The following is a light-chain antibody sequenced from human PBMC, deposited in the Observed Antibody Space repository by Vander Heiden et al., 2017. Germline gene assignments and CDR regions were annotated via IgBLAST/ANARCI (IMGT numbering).Light chain of an antibody. CDR3: QQSYSTLYT. V-gene: IGKV1-39*01. J-gene: IGKJ5*01. Sequence: DIQMTQSQSSLSASVGDRVTITCRASQSSSSYLNWYQQKPGKAPKLLIYAASSLQSGVPSRFSGSGSGTDFTLTISSLQPEDFATYYCQQSYSTLYTFGQGTRLEIK. CDR2: AAS. CDR1: QSSSSY.